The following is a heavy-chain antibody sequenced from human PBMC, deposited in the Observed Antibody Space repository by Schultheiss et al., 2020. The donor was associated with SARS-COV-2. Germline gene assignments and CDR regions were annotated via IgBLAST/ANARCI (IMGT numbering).Heavy chain of an antibody. CDR3: ATTDGDPRRGNWFDP. J-gene: IGHJ5*02. D-gene: IGHD4-17*01. CDR2: IYTSGST. V-gene: IGHV4-39*01. CDR1: GGSISSSSYY. Sequence: SETLSLTCTVSGGSISSSSYYWGWIRQPPGKGLEWIGRIYTSGSTNYNPSLKSRVTISVDTSKNQFSLKLSSVTAADTAVYYCATTDGDPRRGNWFDPWGQGTLVTVSS.